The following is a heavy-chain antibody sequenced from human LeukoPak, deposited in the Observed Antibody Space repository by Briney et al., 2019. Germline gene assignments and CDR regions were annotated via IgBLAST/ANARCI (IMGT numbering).Heavy chain of an antibody. V-gene: IGHV3-30*03. CDR3: ARDQWGSCRSRSCYYFDY. CDR2: ISYDGSKE. D-gene: IGHD2-2*01. J-gene: IGHJ4*02. CDR1: GFTFSGHG. Sequence: GGSLRLSCAASGFTFSGHGMHWVRQAPGKGLEWVAVISYDGSKEYYVDSVKGRLTISRDNSKNMLYLQMNSLRAEDTAVYYCARDQWGSCRSRSCYYFDYWGQGTLVTVSS.